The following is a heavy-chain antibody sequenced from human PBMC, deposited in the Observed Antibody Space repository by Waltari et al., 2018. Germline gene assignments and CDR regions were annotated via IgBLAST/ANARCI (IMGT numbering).Heavy chain of an antibody. V-gene: IGHV3-30*18. CDR1: GFTFSSYG. CDR3: AKDQRYYDSSGFPSDY. Sequence: QVQLVESGGGVVQPGRSLRLSCAASGFTFSSYGMHWVRQAPGKGLEWVAVIWYDGSNKYYADSVKGRFTISRDNSKNTLYLQMNSLRAEDTAMYYCAKDQRYYDSSGFPSDYWGQGTLVTVSS. CDR2: IWYDGSNK. J-gene: IGHJ4*02. D-gene: IGHD3-22*01.